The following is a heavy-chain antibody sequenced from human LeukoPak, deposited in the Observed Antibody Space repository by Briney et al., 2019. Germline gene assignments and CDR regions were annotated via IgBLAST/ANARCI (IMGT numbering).Heavy chain of an antibody. D-gene: IGHD6-13*01. J-gene: IGHJ4*02. CDR3: GKDHNVVAAGFPYDY. Sequence: ASVKVSYKASGYTFTSYGISWVRQAPGQGLEWMGWISAYNGNTNYAQKLQGRVTMTTDTSTSTAYMELRSLRSDDTAVYYCGKDHNVVAAGFPYDYWGQGTLVTVSS. CDR2: ISAYNGNT. CDR1: GYTFTSYG. V-gene: IGHV1-18*01.